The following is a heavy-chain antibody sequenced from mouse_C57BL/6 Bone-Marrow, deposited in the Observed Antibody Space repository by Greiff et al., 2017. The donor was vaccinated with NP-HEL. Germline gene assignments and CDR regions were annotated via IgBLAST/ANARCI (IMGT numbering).Heavy chain of an antibody. CDR2: INPSSGYT. Sequence: VQLQQSGAELARPGASVKMSCKASGYTFTSYTMHWVKQRPGQGLEWIGYINPSSGYTKYNQKFKDKATLTADKSSSTAYMQLSSLTSEDSAVYYCARNGSSPYWYFDVWGTGTTVTVSS. V-gene: IGHV1-4*01. CDR1: GYTFTSYT. J-gene: IGHJ1*03. CDR3: ARNGSSPYWYFDV. D-gene: IGHD1-1*01.